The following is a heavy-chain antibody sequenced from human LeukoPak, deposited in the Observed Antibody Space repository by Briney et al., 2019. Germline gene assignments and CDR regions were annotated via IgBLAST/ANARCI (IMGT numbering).Heavy chain of an antibody. Sequence: PGGSLRLSCAASGFTFSSYAMSWVRQAPGKGLEWVSAISGSGGSTYYADSVKGRFTIPRDNSKNTLYLQMNSLRAEDTAVYYCAKVQKRRYYDSSGYSLDPWGQGTLVTVSS. J-gene: IGHJ5*02. CDR2: ISGSGGST. CDR1: GFTFSSYA. D-gene: IGHD3-22*01. V-gene: IGHV3-23*01. CDR3: AKVQKRRYYDSSGYSLDP.